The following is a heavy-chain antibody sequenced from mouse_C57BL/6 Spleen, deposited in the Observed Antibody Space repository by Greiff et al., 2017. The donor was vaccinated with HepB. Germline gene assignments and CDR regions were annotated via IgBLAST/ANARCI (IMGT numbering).Heavy chain of an antibody. CDR2: ISSGGSYT. J-gene: IGHJ2*01. CDR3: ARHGRDGSSPYYFDY. V-gene: IGHV5-6*01. CDR1: GFTFSSYG. D-gene: IGHD1-1*01. Sequence: EVQLQESGGDLVKPGGSLKLSCAASGFTFSSYGMSWVRQTPDKRLEWVATISSGGSYTYYPDSVKGRFTISRDNAKNTLYLQMSSLKSEDTAMYYCARHGRDGSSPYYFDYWGQGTTLTVSS.